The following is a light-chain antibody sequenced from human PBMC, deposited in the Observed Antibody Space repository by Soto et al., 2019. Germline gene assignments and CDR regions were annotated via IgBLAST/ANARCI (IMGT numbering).Light chain of an antibody. CDR3: QQYGSSPYT. J-gene: IGKJ2*01. CDR2: GTS. CDR1: QSLSSSY. Sequence: EIVLTQSPGTLSLSPGERATLSCRASQSLSSSYLAWYQQKPGQAPRLLIHGTSSRAIGIPDRYSGSGSGTDFTLTISRLEAEDFAVYYCQQYGSSPYTFGQGTTLEVK. V-gene: IGKV3-20*01.